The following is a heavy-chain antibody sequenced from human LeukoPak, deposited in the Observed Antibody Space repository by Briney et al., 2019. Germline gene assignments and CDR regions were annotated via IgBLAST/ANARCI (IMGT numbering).Heavy chain of an antibody. J-gene: IGHJ4*02. Sequence: PGGSLRLSCAASAFPFSSYTMGWVRQAPGKGLEWVSYIDSTSSTIYYADSVKGRFTISRDNAKNSLYLQMSSLRAEDTAVYYCAKDWDIIVGATQIDYWGQGTLVTVSS. CDR1: AFPFSSYT. V-gene: IGHV3-48*01. CDR2: IDSTSSTI. CDR3: AKDWDIIVGATQIDY. D-gene: IGHD1-26*01.